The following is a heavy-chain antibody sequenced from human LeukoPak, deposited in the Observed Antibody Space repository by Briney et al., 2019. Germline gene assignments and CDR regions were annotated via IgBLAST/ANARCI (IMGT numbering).Heavy chain of an antibody. D-gene: IGHD3-22*01. J-gene: IGHJ4*02. V-gene: IGHV3-30*14. CDR2: ISYDGSNK. Sequence: PGRSLRLSCAASGFTFSSYAMHWVRQAPGKGLEWVAVISYDGSNKYYADSVKGRFTISRDNSKNSLYLQMKSLRAEDTAVYYCARGRGYYDSSGDYFFDYWGQGTLVTVSS. CDR3: ARGRGYYDSSGDYFFDY. CDR1: GFTFSSYA.